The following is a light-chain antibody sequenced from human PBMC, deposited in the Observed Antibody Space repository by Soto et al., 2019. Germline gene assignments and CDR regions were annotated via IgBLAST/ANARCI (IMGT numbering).Light chain of an antibody. CDR3: QSYDSSLSGWV. J-gene: IGLJ3*02. V-gene: IGLV1-40*01. CDR1: SSNIGAGYD. CDR2: GNS. Sequence: QLVLTQPPSVPGAPGQRVTISCTGSSSNIGAGYDVHWYQQLPGTAPKLLIYGNSNRPSGVPDRFSGSKSGTSASLAITGLQAEDEADYYCQSYDSSLSGWVFGGGTKLTVL.